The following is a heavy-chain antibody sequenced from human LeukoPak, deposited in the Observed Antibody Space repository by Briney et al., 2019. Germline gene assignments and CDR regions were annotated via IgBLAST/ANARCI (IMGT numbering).Heavy chain of an antibody. D-gene: IGHD2-2*01. CDR1: GGSISSYY. CDR3: ARLSCSSTSCFHTFDI. J-gene: IGHJ3*02. CDR2: IYTSGST. Sequence: SETLSLTCTVSGGSISSYYWSWIRQPAGKGLEWIGRIYTSGSTNCNPSLKSRVTISVDTSKNQFSLKLSSVTAADTAVYYCARLSCSSTSCFHTFDIWGQGTMVTVSS. V-gene: IGHV4-4*07.